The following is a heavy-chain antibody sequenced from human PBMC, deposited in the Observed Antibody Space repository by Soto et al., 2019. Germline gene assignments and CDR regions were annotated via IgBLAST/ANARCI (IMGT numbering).Heavy chain of an antibody. CDR1: GYTFTSYG. CDR3: ASHPEGDAFDI. V-gene: IGHV1-18*01. J-gene: IGHJ3*02. Sequence: ASVKVSCKASGYTFTSYGISWVRQAPGQGLEWMGWIRAYNGNTNYAQKLQGRVTMTTDTSTSTAYMELRSLCSDDTAVYYCASHPEGDAFDIWGQGTMVTVSS. CDR2: IRAYNGNT.